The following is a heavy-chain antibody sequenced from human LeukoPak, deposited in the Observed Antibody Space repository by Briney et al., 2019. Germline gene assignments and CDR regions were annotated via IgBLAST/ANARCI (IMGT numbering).Heavy chain of an antibody. Sequence: GASVKVSCKASGYTFTGYYMHWVRQAPGQGLEWMGWINSNSGGTNYAQKFQGRVTMARDTSISTVYMELSRLRSDDTAVYYCARGPHLGGTYDSYYYYYYMDVWGKGTTVTVSS. CDR1: GYTFTGYY. CDR2: INSNSGGT. V-gene: IGHV1-2*02. CDR3: ARGPHLGGTYDSYYYYYYMDV. J-gene: IGHJ6*03. D-gene: IGHD3-10*01.